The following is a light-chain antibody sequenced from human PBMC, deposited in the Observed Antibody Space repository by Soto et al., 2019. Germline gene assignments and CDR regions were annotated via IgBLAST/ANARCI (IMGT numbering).Light chain of an antibody. CDR1: QSVNSW. J-gene: IGKJ1*01. CDR2: SDS. CDR3: QQFSSYSRT. V-gene: IGKV1-5*01. Sequence: DIQMTQSPSTLSAYVGDRVTITCRASQSVNSWLAWYQQKPGRAPKLLIYSDSNLDSGVPSRFSGSGSGTEFTLTISSLQPDDFATYYCQQFSSYSRTFGQGTKVDMK.